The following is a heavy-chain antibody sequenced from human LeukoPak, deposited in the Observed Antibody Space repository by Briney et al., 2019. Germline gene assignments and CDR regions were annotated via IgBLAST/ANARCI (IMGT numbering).Heavy chain of an antibody. CDR2: ISSSSSYI. Sequence: GGSLRLSCAASGFTFSRCTMNWVRQAPGKGLEWVSSISSSSSYIYYADSVKGRFTISRDNAKNSLYLQMNSLRAEDTAVYYCARGPYDISLNWFDPWGQGTLVTVSS. J-gene: IGHJ5*02. CDR1: GFTFSRCT. D-gene: IGHD3-9*01. CDR3: ARGPYDISLNWFDP. V-gene: IGHV3-21*01.